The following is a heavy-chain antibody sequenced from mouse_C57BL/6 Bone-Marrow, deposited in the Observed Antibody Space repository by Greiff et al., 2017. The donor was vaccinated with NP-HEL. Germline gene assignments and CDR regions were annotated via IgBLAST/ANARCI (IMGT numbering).Heavy chain of an antibody. Sequence: VQLQQPGAELVRPGSSVKLSCKASGYTFTSYWMDWVKQRPGQGLEWIGNIYPSDSETHYNQKFKDKATLTVDKSSSTAYMQLSSLTSEDSAVYYCARGGLRRYWYFDVWGTGTTVTVSS. CDR1: GYTFTSYW. D-gene: IGHD1-1*01. CDR3: ARGGLRRYWYFDV. J-gene: IGHJ1*03. V-gene: IGHV1-61*01. CDR2: IYPSDSET.